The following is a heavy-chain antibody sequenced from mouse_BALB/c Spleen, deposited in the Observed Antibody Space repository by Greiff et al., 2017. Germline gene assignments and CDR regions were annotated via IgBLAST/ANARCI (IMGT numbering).Heavy chain of an antibody. CDR1: GFTFSSYA. CDR2: ISSGGST. V-gene: IGHV5-6-5*01. Sequence: EVMLVESGGGLVKPGGSLKLSCAASGFTFSSYATSWVRQTPEKRLEWVASISSGGSTYYPDSVKGRFTISRDNARNILYLQMSSLRSEDTAMYYCARGDYGSDYAMDYWGQGTSVTVSS. J-gene: IGHJ4*01. D-gene: IGHD1-1*01. CDR3: ARGDYGSDYAMDY.